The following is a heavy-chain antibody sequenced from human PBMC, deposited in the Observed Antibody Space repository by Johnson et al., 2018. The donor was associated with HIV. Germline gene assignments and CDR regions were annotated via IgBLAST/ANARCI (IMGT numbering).Heavy chain of an antibody. CDR1: GFTFSDSY. Sequence: QVQLVESGGGWVQPGGSLSLSCAASGFTFSDSYMNWIRQAPGKGLEWVSYISGSDGAIWYADSVKGRFTVSRDNAKNSFYLQMNSLRAEDTAVYYCARDGESQQLPLGDAFDVWGQGTMVTVSS. D-gene: IGHD6-13*01. CDR3: ARDGESQQLPLGDAFDV. V-gene: IGHV3-11*04. CDR2: ISGSDGAI. J-gene: IGHJ3*01.